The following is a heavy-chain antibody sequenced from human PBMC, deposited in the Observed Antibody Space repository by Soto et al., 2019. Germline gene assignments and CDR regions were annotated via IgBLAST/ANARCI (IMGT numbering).Heavy chain of an antibody. J-gene: IGHJ4*02. V-gene: IGHV1-18*04. Sequence: QVQLVQSGGEVKKPGASVEVSCRTSGYMFTTYGMSWVRQAPGQGLEWMAWISAYNGNKKYAQKFQGRVTMTTDTPTGTVSMELRNLTSDATGTYFCARTGGGMAARPLEYWGQGTLVTVSS. CDR1: GYMFTTYG. D-gene: IGHD6-6*01. CDR3: ARTGGGMAARPLEY. CDR2: ISAYNGNK.